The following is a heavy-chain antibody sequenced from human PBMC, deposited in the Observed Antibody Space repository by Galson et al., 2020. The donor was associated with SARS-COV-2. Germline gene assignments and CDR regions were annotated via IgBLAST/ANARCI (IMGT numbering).Heavy chain of an antibody. CDR2: IKEDGGEK. V-gene: IGHV3-7*01. Sequence: GGSLRLSCVVSGFTFSNYWMTWVRQAPGKGLEWVANIKEDGGEKYYAESVRGRFSISRDNAKNSLHLQMNSLRDEDTAVYYCARHFEVLGQKEYFQHWGQGTPVIVSS. CDR1: GFTFSNYW. J-gene: IGHJ1*01. D-gene: IGHD3-10*01. CDR3: ARHFEVLGQKEYFQH.